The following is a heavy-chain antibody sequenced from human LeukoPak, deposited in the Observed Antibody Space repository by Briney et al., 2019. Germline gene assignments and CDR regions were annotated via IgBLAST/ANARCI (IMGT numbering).Heavy chain of an antibody. CDR2: ISSSSSYI. D-gene: IGHD2-15*01. Sequence: GGSLRLSCAAYGFTFSSYSMNWVRQAPGKGLEWVSSISSSSSYIYYADSVKGRFTISRDNAKNSLYLQMNSLRAEDTAVYYCARDQPHYCSGGSCYPDYWGQGTLVTVSS. V-gene: IGHV3-21*01. CDR1: GFTFSSYS. CDR3: ARDQPHYCSGGSCYPDY. J-gene: IGHJ4*02.